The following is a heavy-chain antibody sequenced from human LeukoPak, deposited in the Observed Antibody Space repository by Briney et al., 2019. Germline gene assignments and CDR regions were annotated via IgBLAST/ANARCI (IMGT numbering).Heavy chain of an antibody. Sequence: GASVNVSCKASGYTFTNYDFNWMRQATGQGLEWMGWMNPNSGSTGYAQRFQGRVTMTRDTSISTAYMELSSLTSEDTAVYYCARDARRAAAADDPLDIWGQGTTVTVSS. CDR1: GYTFTNYD. D-gene: IGHD6-13*01. V-gene: IGHV1-8*01. CDR2: MNPNSGST. J-gene: IGHJ3*02. CDR3: ARDARRAAAADDPLDI.